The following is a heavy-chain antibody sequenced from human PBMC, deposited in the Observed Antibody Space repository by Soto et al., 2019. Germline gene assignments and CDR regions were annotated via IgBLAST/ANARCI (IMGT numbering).Heavy chain of an antibody. V-gene: IGHV3-30*14. CDR3: ARENSPYSSGWHNRHFDY. J-gene: IGHJ4*02. CDR2: ISYDGSNK. CDR1: GFTFSSYA. Sequence: QVQLVESGGGVVQPGRSLRLSCAASGFTFSSYAMHWVRQAPGKGLEWVAVISYDGSNKYYADSVKGRFTISRDKSRNTLYLQMNSLRAEDTAVYYGARENSPYSSGWHNRHFDYWGQGTLVTVSS. D-gene: IGHD6-19*01.